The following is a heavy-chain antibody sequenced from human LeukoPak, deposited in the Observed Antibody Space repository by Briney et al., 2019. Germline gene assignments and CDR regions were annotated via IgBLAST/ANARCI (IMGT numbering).Heavy chain of an antibody. D-gene: IGHD6-6*01. Sequence: PSETLSLTCTVSGGSISSSSYYWSWIRQPPGKGLEWIGYIYYSGSTNYNPSLKSRVTISVDTSKNQFSLKLSSVTAADTAVYYCAREYSSSSVDYYYMDVWGKGTTVTVSS. CDR2: IYYSGST. J-gene: IGHJ6*03. V-gene: IGHV4-61*01. CDR3: AREYSSSSVDYYYMDV. CDR1: GGSISSSSYY.